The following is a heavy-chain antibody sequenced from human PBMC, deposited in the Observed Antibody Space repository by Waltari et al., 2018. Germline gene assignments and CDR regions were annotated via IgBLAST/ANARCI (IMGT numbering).Heavy chain of an antibody. CDR3: ARAQTTNYRTAIGY. J-gene: IGHJ4*02. Sequence: QVQLVQSGAEVKKPGASVKVSCKASGYTFTGYYMHWVRQAPGQGLEWMGWINPNSDGTNYAQKFQGWVTMTRDTSISTAYMELSRLRADDTAVYYCARAQTTNYRTAIGYWGQGTLVTVSS. V-gene: IGHV1-2*04. CDR2: INPNSDGT. CDR1: GYTFTGYY. D-gene: IGHD4-4*01.